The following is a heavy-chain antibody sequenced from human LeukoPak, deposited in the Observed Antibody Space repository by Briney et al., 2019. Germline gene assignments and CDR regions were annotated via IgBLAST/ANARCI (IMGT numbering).Heavy chain of an antibody. CDR1: GYTFTGYY. CDR3: ARDLYCSGGSCPPDYYYGMDV. D-gene: IGHD2-15*01. Sequence: GASVKVSCKASGYTFTGYYMHWVRQAPGQGLEWMGWINPNSGGTNYAQKFQGWVTMTRDTSICTAYMELSRLRSDDTAVYYCARDLYCSGGSCPPDYYYGMDVWGQGTTVTVSS. V-gene: IGHV1-2*04. CDR2: INPNSGGT. J-gene: IGHJ6*02.